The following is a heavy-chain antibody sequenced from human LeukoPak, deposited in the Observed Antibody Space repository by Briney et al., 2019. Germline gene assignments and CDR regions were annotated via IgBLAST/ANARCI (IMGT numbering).Heavy chain of an antibody. D-gene: IGHD1-14*01. CDR3: ARANGRPRNWFDP. Sequence: SETLSLTCTVSGGSISSSSYYWGWIRQPPGKGLEWIGSIYYSGSTNYNPSLKSRVTMSVDTSKNQFSLKLSSVTAADTAVYYCARANGRPRNWFDPWGQGTLVTVSS. V-gene: IGHV4-39*07. J-gene: IGHJ5*02. CDR1: GGSISSSSYY. CDR2: IYYSGST.